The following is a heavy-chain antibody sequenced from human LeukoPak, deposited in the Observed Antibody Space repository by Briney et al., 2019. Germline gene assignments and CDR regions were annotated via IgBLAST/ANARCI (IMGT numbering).Heavy chain of an antibody. CDR1: GYTFIGYY. Sequence: ASVKVSCKASGYTFIGYYMHWVRQAPGQGLEWMGWINPNSGGTNYAQKFQGRVTMTRDTSISTAYMELSRLRSDDTAVYYCARYRFSGNSLEGSFWGQGTLVTVSS. CDR2: INPNSGGT. D-gene: IGHD4-23*01. CDR3: ARYRFSGNSLEGSF. J-gene: IGHJ4*02. V-gene: IGHV1-2*02.